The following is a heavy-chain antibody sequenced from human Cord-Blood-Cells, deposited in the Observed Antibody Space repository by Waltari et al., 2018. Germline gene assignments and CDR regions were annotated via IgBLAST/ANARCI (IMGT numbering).Heavy chain of an antibody. V-gene: IGHV4-34*01. CDR2: INHSGGT. CDR3: ARPRIVGATRAFDI. J-gene: IGHJ3*02. CDR1: GGSFSGYY. D-gene: IGHD1-26*01. Sequence: QVQLQQWGAGLLKPSETLSLTCAVYGGSFSGYYWSWIRQPPGKGLEWIGEINHSGGTNYNPSLKSRVTISVDTSKNQFSLKLSSVTAADTAVYYCARPRIVGATRAFDIWGQGTMVTVSS.